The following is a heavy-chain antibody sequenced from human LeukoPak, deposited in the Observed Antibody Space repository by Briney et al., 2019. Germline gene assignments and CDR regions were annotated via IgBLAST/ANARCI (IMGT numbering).Heavy chain of an antibody. CDR3: AKELYFGSGSYPDY. V-gene: IGHV3-30*18. J-gene: IGHJ4*02. D-gene: IGHD3-10*01. CDR1: GFTFSSYG. CDR2: ISHDGSDN. Sequence: PGRSLRLSCAASGFTFSSYGMHWVRRAPGKGLEWVAVISHDGSDNHYADSVKGRFTISRDNSKNTVYLQMSSLRPEDTAVYFCAKELYFGSGSYPDYWGQGTLVRVSS.